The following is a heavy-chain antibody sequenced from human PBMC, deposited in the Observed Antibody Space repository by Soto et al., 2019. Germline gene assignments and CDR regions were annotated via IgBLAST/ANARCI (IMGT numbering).Heavy chain of an antibody. D-gene: IGHD3-10*01. CDR1: GFTFSSYG. Sequence: PGGSLRLSCAASGFTFSSYGMHWVRQAPGKGLEWVAVIWYDGSNKYYADSVKGRFTISRDNSKNTLYLQMNSLRAEDTAVYYCARDYYGSGSSPLRMDVWGQGTTVTVSS. CDR3: ARDYYGSGSSPLRMDV. V-gene: IGHV3-33*01. CDR2: IWYDGSNK. J-gene: IGHJ6*02.